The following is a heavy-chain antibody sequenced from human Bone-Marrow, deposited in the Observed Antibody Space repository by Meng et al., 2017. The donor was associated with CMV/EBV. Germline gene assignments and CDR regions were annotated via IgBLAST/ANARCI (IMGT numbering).Heavy chain of an antibody. CDR1: GFTFSSYA. V-gene: IGHV3-15*01. CDR3: TINGGNS. D-gene: IGHD4-23*01. Sequence: GESLKISCAASGFTFSSYAMSWVRQAPGKGLEWVGRIKSKTDGGTTDYAAPVKGRFTISRDDSKNTLYLQMNSLKTEDTAVYYCTINGGNSCGQGTLVTVSS. CDR2: IKSKTDGGTT. J-gene: IGHJ4*02.